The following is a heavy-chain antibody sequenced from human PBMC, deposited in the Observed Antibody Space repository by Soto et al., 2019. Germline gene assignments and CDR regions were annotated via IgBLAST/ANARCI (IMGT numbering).Heavy chain of an antibody. Sequence: HPGGSLRLSCAASGFTFSTYSINWVRQAPGKGLEWISYISDNSSVIYYADAVKGRFTISRDNAKSSLYLQMNSLRDEDTAVYYCARDRDAYCSKGVCSGLYFDYWGQGTLVTVSS. J-gene: IGHJ4*02. D-gene: IGHD2-8*01. CDR3: ARDRDAYCSKGVCSGLYFDY. CDR2: ISDNSSVI. V-gene: IGHV3-48*02. CDR1: GFTFSTYS.